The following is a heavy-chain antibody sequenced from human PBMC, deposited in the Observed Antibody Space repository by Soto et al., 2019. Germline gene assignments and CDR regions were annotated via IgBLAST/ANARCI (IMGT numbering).Heavy chain of an antibody. CDR3: AKADGQQWLLPHLEN. V-gene: IGHV3-23*01. CDR2: ISCCGGTA. D-gene: IGHD6-19*01. J-gene: IGHJ4*02. CDR1: GFNFNKYA. Sequence: EVQLLEPGGGLVRPGESLRLSCAASGFNFNKYAMSWVRQAPGEGLEWVSGISCCGGTAFYADSVKGRFTIARDDAKNTLYLDMNSLIVEDTAEYYCAKADGQQWLLPHLENWGRGTLVTVS.